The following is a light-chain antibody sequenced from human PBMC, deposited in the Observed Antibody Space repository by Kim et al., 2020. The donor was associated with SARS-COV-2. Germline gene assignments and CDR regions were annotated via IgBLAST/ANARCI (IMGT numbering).Light chain of an antibody. V-gene: IGLV1-44*01. CDR3: ATWDDSLNGLNWV. CDR2: SSN. J-gene: IGLJ3*02. Sequence: QSVLTQPPSASGTPGQRVTISCSGSSSNIGSNTVNWYQQLPGTAPKVLIYSSNQRPSGVPDRISGSKSGTSASLAISDLQSEDEADYYCATWDDSLNGLNWVFGGGTKVTVL. CDR1: SSNIGSNT.